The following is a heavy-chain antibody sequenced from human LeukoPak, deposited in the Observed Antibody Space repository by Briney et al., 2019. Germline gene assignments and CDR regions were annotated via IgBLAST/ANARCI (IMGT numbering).Heavy chain of an antibody. CDR2: INPNSGGT. CDR3: AAGLYCSGGGCFSARYYYGMDV. CDR1: GYTFTGYY. V-gene: IGHV1-2*06. J-gene: IGHJ6*02. D-gene: IGHD2-15*01. Sequence: EASVKVSCTASGYTFTGYYMHWVRQAPGQGLEWMGRINPNSGGTNYAQKFQGRVTMTRDTSISTAYMELSRLRSDDTAVYYCAAGLYCSGGGCFSARYYYGMDVWGQGTTVTVSS.